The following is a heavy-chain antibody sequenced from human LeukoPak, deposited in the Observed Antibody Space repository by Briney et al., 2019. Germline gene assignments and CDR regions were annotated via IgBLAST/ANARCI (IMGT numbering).Heavy chain of an antibody. D-gene: IGHD5-12*01. CDR3: ARDRSGYNLFDY. J-gene: IGHJ4*02. CDR1: GFTFSSYS. V-gene: IGHV3-21*01. CDR2: IGRSSSYI. Sequence: GGSLRLSCADSGFTFSSYSMNWVRQAPGKGLEWVSSIGRSSSYIYYTDSVKGRFTISRDNARNSLYLQMNSLRAEDTAVYYCARDRSGYNLFDYWGQGTLVTVSS.